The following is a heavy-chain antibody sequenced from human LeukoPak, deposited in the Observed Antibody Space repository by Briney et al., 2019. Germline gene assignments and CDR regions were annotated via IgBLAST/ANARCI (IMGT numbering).Heavy chain of an antibody. V-gene: IGHV4-38-2*01. Sequence: RPSETLSHTCAVSGYSISSGYYWGWIRQPPGKGLAWIGSIYHSGSTYYNPSLKSRVTISVDTSKNQFSLKLSSVTAADTAVYYCARPKAMIVVSAFDIWGQGTMVTVSS. D-gene: IGHD3-22*01. CDR1: GYSISSGYY. CDR3: ARPKAMIVVSAFDI. J-gene: IGHJ3*02. CDR2: IYHSGST.